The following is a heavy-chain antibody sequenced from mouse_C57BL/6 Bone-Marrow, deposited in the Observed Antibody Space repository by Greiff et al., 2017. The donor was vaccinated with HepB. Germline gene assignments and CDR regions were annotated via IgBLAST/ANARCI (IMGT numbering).Heavy chain of an antibody. J-gene: IGHJ2*01. CDR1: GFTFSDYG. CDR2: ISSGSSTI. V-gene: IGHV5-17*01. CDR3: ARGGSSGYLYYFDY. D-gene: IGHD3-2*02. Sequence: EVQLVESGGGLVKPGGSLKLSCAASGFTFSDYGMHWVRQAPEKGLEWVAYISSGSSTIYYADTVKGRFTISRDNAKNTLFLQMTSLRSEDTAMYYCARGGSSGYLYYFDYWGQGTTLTVSS.